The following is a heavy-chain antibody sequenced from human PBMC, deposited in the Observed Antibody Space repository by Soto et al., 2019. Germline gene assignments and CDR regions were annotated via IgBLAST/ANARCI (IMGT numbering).Heavy chain of an antibody. CDR2: IHHSGTF. V-gene: IGHV4-4*02. CDR3: VSHDWYRFDP. CDR1: GGSITSNW. Sequence: QVQLQESGPGLVNPSGTLSLTCAVSGGSITSNWWSWVRQPPGKGLEWIGEIHHSGTFNYDPFLRSRVTISIDKSKNLSSLRLTAVTVADTAVHYCVSHDWYRFDPWGQGTLVTVSS. D-gene: IGHD3-9*01. J-gene: IGHJ5*02.